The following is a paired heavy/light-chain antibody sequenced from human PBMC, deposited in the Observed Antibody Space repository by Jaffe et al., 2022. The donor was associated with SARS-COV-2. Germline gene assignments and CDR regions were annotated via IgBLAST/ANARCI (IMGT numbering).Heavy chain of an antibody. CDR1: GFTFSNYA. CDR2: IWFDASNE. Sequence: QMHLVESGGGVVQPGGSLRLSCTTSGFTFSNYAMHWVRQAPGKGLQWVAVIWFDASNEYYAESVRGRFSVSRDNSKDTLYLQMNGLRVEDTAVYYCASMYSGFVNDGLDVWGQGTTVTVSS. V-gene: IGHV3-33*03. D-gene: IGHD1-26*01. J-gene: IGHJ6*02. CDR3: ASMYSGFVNDGLDV.
Light chain of an antibody. Sequence: DIVMTQTPLSSPVTLGQPASISCRSSQSLVHGDGNTYLSWLQQRPGQPPRLLIYKVSNRFSGVPDRFSGSGAGTDFTLKISRVEAEDVGVYYCMQATQFPHTFGRGTKVELK. CDR2: KVS. CDR1: QSLVHGDGNTY. CDR3: MQATQFPHT. J-gene: IGKJ1*01. V-gene: IGKV2-24*01.